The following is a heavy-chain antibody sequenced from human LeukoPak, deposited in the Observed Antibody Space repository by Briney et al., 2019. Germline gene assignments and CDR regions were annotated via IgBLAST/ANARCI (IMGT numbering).Heavy chain of an antibody. V-gene: IGHV4-4*07. J-gene: IGHJ6*02. CDR3: ASVASLTQPYYYGMDV. CDR1: GGSISSYY. D-gene: IGHD2-15*01. CDR2: IYTSGST. Sequence: SETLSLTCTVSGGSISSYYWSWIRQPAGKGLEWIGRIYTSGSTNYNPSLKSRVTMSVDTSKNQFSLKLSSVTAADTAVYYCASVASLTQPYYYGMDVWGQGTTVTVSS.